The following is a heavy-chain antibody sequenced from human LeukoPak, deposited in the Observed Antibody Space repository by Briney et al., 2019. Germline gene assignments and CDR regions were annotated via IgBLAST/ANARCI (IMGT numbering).Heavy chain of an antibody. J-gene: IGHJ4*02. CDR2: INPNSGGT. CDR3: ARDGGPYYDILTGYYQYYFDY. Sequence: ASVKVSCKASGDTFSNYAMNWVRQAPGQGLEWMGWINPNSGGTNYAQKFQGRVTMTRDTSISTAYMELSRLRSDDTAVYYCARDGGPYYDILTGYYQYYFDYWGQGTLVTVSS. V-gene: IGHV1-2*02. D-gene: IGHD3-9*01. CDR1: GDTFSNYA.